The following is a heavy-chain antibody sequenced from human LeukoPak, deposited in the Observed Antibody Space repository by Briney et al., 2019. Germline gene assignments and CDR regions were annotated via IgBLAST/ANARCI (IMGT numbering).Heavy chain of an antibody. CDR2: INPNSGGT. CDR1: GYTFTGYY. V-gene: IGHV1-2*02. J-gene: IGHJ6*03. D-gene: IGHD6-6*01. CDR3: ASYSSSSGYYYYMDV. Sequence: ASVKVSCKASGYTFTGYYMHWVRQAPGQGLEWMGWINPNSGGTNYAQKFQGRVTMTRDTSISTAYMELSRLRSDDTAVYYCASYSSSSGYYYYMDVWGKGTTVTVSS.